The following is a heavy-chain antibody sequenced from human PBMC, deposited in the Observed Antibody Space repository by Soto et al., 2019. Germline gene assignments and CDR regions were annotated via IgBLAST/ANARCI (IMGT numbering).Heavy chain of an antibody. CDR2: INHSGST. D-gene: IGHD3-22*01. J-gene: IGHJ6*02. Sequence: SETLSLTCAVYGGPFSGYYWSWIRQPPGKGLEWIGEINHSGSTNYNPSLKSRVTISVDTSKNQFSLKLSSVTAADTAVYYCARRLYYDSSGFEGGGMDVWGQGTTVTVS. CDR3: ARRLYYDSSGFEGGGMDV. V-gene: IGHV4-34*01. CDR1: GGPFSGYY.